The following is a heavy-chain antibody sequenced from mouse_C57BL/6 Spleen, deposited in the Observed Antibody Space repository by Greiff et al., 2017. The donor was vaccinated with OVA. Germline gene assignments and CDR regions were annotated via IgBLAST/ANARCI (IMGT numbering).Heavy chain of an antibody. Sequence: QVQLQQPGAELVRPGSSVKLSCKASGYTFTSYWMHWVKQRPIQGLEWIGNIDPSDSETHYNQKFKDKATLTVDKSSSTAYMQLSSLTSEESAVYYCARVSSGPDYWGQGTTLTVSS. J-gene: IGHJ2*01. V-gene: IGHV1-52*01. D-gene: IGHD3-2*02. CDR2: IDPSDSET. CDR1: GYTFTSYW. CDR3: ARVSSGPDY.